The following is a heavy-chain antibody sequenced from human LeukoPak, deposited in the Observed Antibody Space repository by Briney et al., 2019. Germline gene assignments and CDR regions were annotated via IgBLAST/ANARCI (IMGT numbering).Heavy chain of an antibody. J-gene: IGHJ6*04. Sequence: GGSLRLSCAASGFTFSSFEMNWVRQAPGKGLEWVSYISSSGSTIYYADAVKGRFTISRDNAKNSLYLQMNSLRAEDTAVYYCAELGITMIGGVWGKGTTVTISS. CDR2: ISSSGSTI. CDR1: GFTFSSFE. V-gene: IGHV3-48*03. CDR3: AELGITMIGGV. D-gene: IGHD3-10*02.